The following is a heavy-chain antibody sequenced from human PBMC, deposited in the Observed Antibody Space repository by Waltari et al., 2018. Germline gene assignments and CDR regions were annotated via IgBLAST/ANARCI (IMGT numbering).Heavy chain of an antibody. Sequence: EVQVVESGGGLVQPGGSLRLSCAASGFPFSSSGMTWVRQAPGKGLEWVANIKTDGSETYYVDSVKGRFTISRDNTKNPLYLQMSSLRAEDTAVYYCAIGGVETSWYWRYWGQGTLVTVSS. CDR3: AIGGVETSWYWRY. D-gene: IGHD6-13*01. V-gene: IGHV3-7*01. CDR1: GFPFSSSG. CDR2: IKTDGSET. J-gene: IGHJ4*02.